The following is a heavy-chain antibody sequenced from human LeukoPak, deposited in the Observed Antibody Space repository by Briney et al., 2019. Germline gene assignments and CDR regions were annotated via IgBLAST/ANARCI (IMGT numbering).Heavy chain of an antibody. CDR3: ARVKVPAAPNDAFDI. CDR2: IYHSGST. Sequence: SETLSLTCAVSGYSISSVYYWCWIRQPPGKGLEWIGSIYHSGSTYYNPSLKSRVTISVDTPKNQFSLKLSSVTAADTAVYYCARVKVPAAPNDAFDIWGQGTMVTVSS. D-gene: IGHD2-2*01. CDR1: GYSISSVYY. V-gene: IGHV4-38-2*01. J-gene: IGHJ3*02.